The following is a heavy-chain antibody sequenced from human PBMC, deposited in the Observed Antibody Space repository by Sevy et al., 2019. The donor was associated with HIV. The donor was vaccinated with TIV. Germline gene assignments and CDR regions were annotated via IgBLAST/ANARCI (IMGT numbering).Heavy chain of an antibody. V-gene: IGHV3-7*01. CDR3: ARVYYYDSGPLIDYRPLDH. J-gene: IGHJ4*02. CDR1: GFIFSSHW. D-gene: IGHD3-22*01. Sequence: GGSLRLSCEASGFIFSSHWMNWVRRAPGKGLEWVANINQHGSDKNYVASVEGRFSISRDNAKNSLYLQMNSLRVCDTAVYSCARVYYYDSGPLIDYRPLDHWGRGTLVTVSS. CDR2: INQHGSDK.